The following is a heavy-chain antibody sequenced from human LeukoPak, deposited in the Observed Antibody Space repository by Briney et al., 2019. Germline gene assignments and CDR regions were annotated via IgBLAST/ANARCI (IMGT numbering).Heavy chain of an antibody. V-gene: IGHV3-23*01. Sequence: PGRSLRLSCAASGFTFGSSAMSWVRQAPGKGPEWVATFSRSGPDTYYADSVKGRFTIFRDNSKNMLYLQMKSLRAEDTAIYYCAKGSLGSWYYFDYWGQGTLVTVSS. J-gene: IGHJ4*02. CDR1: GFTFGSSA. D-gene: IGHD6-13*01. CDR2: FSRSGPDT. CDR3: AKGSLGSWYYFDY.